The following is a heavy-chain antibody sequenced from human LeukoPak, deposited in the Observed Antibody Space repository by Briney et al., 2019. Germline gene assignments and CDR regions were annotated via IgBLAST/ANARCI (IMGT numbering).Heavy chain of an antibody. V-gene: IGHV3-15*01. CDR1: GFTFSNAW. J-gene: IGHJ4*02. CDR3: TTKGTILTGYYSDY. Sequence: GGTLRLSCAASGFTFSNAWMSWVRQAPGKGLEWVGRIKSKTDGGTTDYAAPAKGRFTISRDNSKNTLFLQMNSLKTEDTAVYYCTTKGTILTGYYSDYWGQGTLVTVSS. CDR2: IKSKTDGGTT. D-gene: IGHD3-9*01.